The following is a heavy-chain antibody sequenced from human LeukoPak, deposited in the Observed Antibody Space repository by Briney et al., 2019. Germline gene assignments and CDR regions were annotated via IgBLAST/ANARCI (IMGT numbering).Heavy chain of an antibody. D-gene: IGHD2-15*01. J-gene: IGHJ4*02. Sequence: QPGGSLRLSCAASGFTFSSYEMNCVRQAPGKGLEGGSYISSSGSTIYSADSVKGRFTISRDNAKNSLYLQMNSLRAEDTAVYYCARGRASVVVVAAPFDYWGQGTLVTVSS. CDR2: ISSSGSTI. CDR3: ARGRASVVVVAAPFDY. CDR1: GFTFSSYE. V-gene: IGHV3-48*03.